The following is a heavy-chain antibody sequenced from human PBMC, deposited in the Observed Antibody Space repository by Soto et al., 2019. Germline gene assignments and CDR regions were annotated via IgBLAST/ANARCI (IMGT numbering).Heavy chain of an antibody. J-gene: IGHJ6*02. Sequence: ASVKVSCKASGGTFNKFAFSWVRQAPGQGFEWMGGIIPVFRSANYAQRFRGRIAITADEYTSTVYLYLNDLRSDDTAVYYCARRYCASDNCPLFYYFVDLWGLGTTVTVSS. CDR3: ARRYCASDNCPLFYYFVDL. V-gene: IGHV1-69*13. D-gene: IGHD2-21*02. CDR2: IIPVFRSA. CDR1: GGTFNKFA.